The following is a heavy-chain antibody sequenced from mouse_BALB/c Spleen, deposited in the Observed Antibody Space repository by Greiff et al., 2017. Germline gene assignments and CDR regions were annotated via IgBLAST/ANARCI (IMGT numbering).Heavy chain of an antibody. Sequence: EVKVVESGGGLVQPGGSLKLSCAASGFTFSSYTMSWVRQTPEKRLEWVAYISNGGGSTYYPDTVKGRFTISRDNAKNTLYLQMSSLKSEDTAMYYCARQRYDAMDYWGQGTSVTVSS. CDR1: GFTFSSYT. J-gene: IGHJ4*01. V-gene: IGHV5-12-2*01. CDR2: ISNGGGST. CDR3: ARQRYDAMDY.